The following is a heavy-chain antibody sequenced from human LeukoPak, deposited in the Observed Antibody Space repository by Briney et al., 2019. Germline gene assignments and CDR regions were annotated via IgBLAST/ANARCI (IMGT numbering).Heavy chain of an antibody. Sequence: SVKVSCKASGGTFSSYAISWVRQAPGQGLEWMGGIIPIFGTANYAQKFQGRVTITADESTSTAYMELSSLRSEDTAVYYCATPHYYDSNYFDYWGQGTLVTVSS. V-gene: IGHV1-69*13. CDR2: IIPIFGTA. J-gene: IGHJ4*02. CDR1: GGTFSSYA. D-gene: IGHD3-22*01. CDR3: ATPHYYDSNYFDY.